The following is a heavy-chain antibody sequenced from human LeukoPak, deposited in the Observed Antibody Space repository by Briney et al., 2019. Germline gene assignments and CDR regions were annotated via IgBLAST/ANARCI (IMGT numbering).Heavy chain of an antibody. CDR2: IYYSGGT. D-gene: IGHD5-12*01. V-gene: IGHV4-59*01. CDR1: GGSISSYY. Sequence: SETLSLTCTVSGGSISSYYWSWIRQPPGKGLEWIGYIYYSGGTNYNPSLKSRVTISVDMSKNQFSLKLSSVTAADTAVYYCARSRSGYGYEHGAFEIWGQGTMVTVSS. CDR3: ARSRSGYGYEHGAFEI. J-gene: IGHJ3*02.